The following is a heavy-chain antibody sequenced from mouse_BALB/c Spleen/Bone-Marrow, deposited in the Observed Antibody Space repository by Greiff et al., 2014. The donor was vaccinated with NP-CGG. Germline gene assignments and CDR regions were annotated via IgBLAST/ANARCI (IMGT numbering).Heavy chain of an antibody. J-gene: IGHJ4*01. D-gene: IGHD1-2*01. Sequence: QVHVKQSGAELARPGASVKMSCKASGYTFTSFTIHWVKQRPGQGLEWIGYINPSSGYTNYNQNFKDEATLTADKSASTAYMQLTSLTSEDSAVYYCARRDYGPFYALDYWGQGTSVTVSS. CDR3: ARRDYGPFYALDY. V-gene: IGHV1-4*01. CDR2: INPSSGYT. CDR1: GYTFTSFT.